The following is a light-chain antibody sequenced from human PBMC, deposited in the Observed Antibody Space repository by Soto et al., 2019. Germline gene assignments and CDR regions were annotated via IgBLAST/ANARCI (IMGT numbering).Light chain of an antibody. CDR1: QSIATS. Sequence: DIQMTQSPSSLSASVGDRVTITCRASQSIATSLIWYQQKPGKAPKLLISAASNLHSGVPSRFSGSGSGTDFALIISSLQPEDFSTYYCQQSYSSPLTFGGGTKVEMK. CDR3: QQSYSSPLT. J-gene: IGKJ4*01. V-gene: IGKV1-39*01. CDR2: AAS.